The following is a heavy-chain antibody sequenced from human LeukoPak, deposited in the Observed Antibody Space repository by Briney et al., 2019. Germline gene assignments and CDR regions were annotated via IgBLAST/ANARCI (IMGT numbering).Heavy chain of an antibody. D-gene: IGHD6-13*01. J-gene: IGHJ4*02. Sequence: SETLSHTCAVSGGSISSGGYSWSWLRQPPGKGLEWIGYIYHSGSTYYNPSLKSRVTISVDRSKNQFSLKLSSVTAADTAVYYCARLVAATGNFDYWGQGTLVTVSS. CDR3: ARLVAATGNFDY. CDR1: GGSISSGGYS. CDR2: IYHSGST. V-gene: IGHV4-30-2*01.